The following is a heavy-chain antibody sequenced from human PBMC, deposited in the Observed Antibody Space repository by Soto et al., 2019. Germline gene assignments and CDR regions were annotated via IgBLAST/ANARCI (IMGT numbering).Heavy chain of an antibody. Sequence: QVQLQESGPGLVKPSGTLSLTCSVSGGSISTSNWWSWVRQPPGKGLEWIGEIYRSGSTNSNPSLKSRVTISVDTSRNQFSLKLSSVTAADTATYYCASTHYYGSGSFWFVPWGQGTLVTVSS. D-gene: IGHD3-10*01. CDR1: GGSISTSNW. CDR2: IYRSGST. J-gene: IGHJ5*02. CDR3: ASTHYYGSGSFWFVP. V-gene: IGHV4-4*02.